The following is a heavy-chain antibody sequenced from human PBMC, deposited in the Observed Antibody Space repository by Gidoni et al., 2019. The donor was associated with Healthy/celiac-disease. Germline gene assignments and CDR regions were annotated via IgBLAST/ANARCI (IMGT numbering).Heavy chain of an antibody. V-gene: IGHV3-74*01. D-gene: IGHD2-15*01. CDR1: GFTFSSYW. Sequence: EVQLVESGGGLVQPGGSLSLSCASSGFTFSSYWMHWVRQAPGKGLVWVSRINSDGSSTSYADSVKGRFTISRDNAKNTLYLQMNSLRAEDTAVYYCARGCSGGSCYDYGMDVWGQGTTVTVSS. CDR3: ARGCSGGSCYDYGMDV. CDR2: INSDGSST. J-gene: IGHJ6*02.